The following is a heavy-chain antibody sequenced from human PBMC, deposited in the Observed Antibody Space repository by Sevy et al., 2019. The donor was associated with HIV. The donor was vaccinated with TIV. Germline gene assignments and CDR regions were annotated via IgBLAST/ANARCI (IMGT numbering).Heavy chain of an antibody. D-gene: IGHD3-22*01. CDR3: TRGYYYDSSGYSDY. J-gene: IGHJ4*02. CDR2: IRRKDYGGAT. CDR1: GFTIGDYA. V-gene: IGHV3-49*03. Sequence: GGSLRLSCTGSGFTIGDYAMSWFRQAPGMGLEWVGFIRRKDYGGATEYAASVKGRFTISRDDSKSIADLQMNSLKTEDTAVYYCTRGYYYDSSGYSDYWGQGTLVTVSS.